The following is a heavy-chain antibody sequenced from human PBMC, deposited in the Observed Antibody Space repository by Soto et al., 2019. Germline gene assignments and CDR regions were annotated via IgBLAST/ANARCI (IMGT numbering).Heavy chain of an antibody. Sequence: SETLSLTCAVYGGSFSGYYWSWIRQPPGKGLEWIGEINHSGSTNYNPSLKSRVTISVDTSKNQFSLKLSSVTAADTAVYYCARWVIGRSSGKSRFDYWGQGTLVTVSS. D-gene: IGHD6-19*01. CDR3: ARWVIGRSSGKSRFDY. CDR1: GGSFSGYY. J-gene: IGHJ4*02. CDR2: INHSGST. V-gene: IGHV4-34*01.